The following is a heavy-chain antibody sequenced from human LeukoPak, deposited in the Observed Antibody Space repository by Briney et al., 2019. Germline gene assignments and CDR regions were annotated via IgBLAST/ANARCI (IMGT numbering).Heavy chain of an antibody. CDR2: IYYSGTT. Sequence: SETLSLTCTVSGGSISSCYWSWIRQPPGKGLEWIGYIYYSGTTNYNPSLKSRVTISVDTSKNQFSLKLNSVTAADTAVYYCARLPLRSHFDYWGQGTLVTVSS. V-gene: IGHV4-59*08. J-gene: IGHJ4*02. CDR1: GGSISSCY. CDR3: ARLPLRSHFDY.